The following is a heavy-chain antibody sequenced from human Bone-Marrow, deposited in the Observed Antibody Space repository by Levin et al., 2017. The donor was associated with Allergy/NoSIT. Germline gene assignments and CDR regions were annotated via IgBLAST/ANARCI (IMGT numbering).Heavy chain of an antibody. J-gene: IGHJ4*02. CDR1: GESFSGYF. CDR3: ARGGEVPSQYYFDY. CDR2: INFNGIT. V-gene: IGHV4-34*01. Sequence: ASETLSLTCAVSGESFSGYFWTWIRQSPGQGLEWLGQINFNGITTYNPSLKSRVIISVDPTKKQFSLKLNFLTAADTAVYFCARGGEVPSQYYFDYWGQGTLVTVSS. D-gene: IGHD1-1*01.